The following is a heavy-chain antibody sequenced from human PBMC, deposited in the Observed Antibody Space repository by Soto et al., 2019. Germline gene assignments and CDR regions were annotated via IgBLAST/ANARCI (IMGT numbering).Heavy chain of an antibody. CDR2: IHSSGMT. CDR3: ARSSIFGVVPAHS. D-gene: IGHD3-3*01. V-gene: IGHV4-59*01. J-gene: IGHJ5*02. Sequence: SETLSLTCTVSAGSITNYYWSWIRQPPGKGLEWVGYIHSSGMTNYNPSLKSRVTISLDTPKNQFSLKLTSVTAADTAIYFCARSSIFGVVPAHSWGQGTLVTVSS. CDR1: AGSITNYY.